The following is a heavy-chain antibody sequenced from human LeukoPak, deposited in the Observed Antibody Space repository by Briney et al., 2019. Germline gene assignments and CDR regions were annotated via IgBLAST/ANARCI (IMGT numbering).Heavy chain of an antibody. J-gene: IGHJ5*02. Sequence: SETLSLTCAVYGGSFSNYYWSWIRQAPGKGLEWFGEISRTGRTNYNSSLKSRVTISLDTSKNQFSLKLSSVTAADLAVYYCATARGYCSSTSCPDWFDRWGQGTLVTASS. D-gene: IGHD2-2*01. CDR1: GGSFSNYY. CDR3: ATARGYCSSTSCPDWFDR. V-gene: IGHV4-34*01. CDR2: ISRTGRT.